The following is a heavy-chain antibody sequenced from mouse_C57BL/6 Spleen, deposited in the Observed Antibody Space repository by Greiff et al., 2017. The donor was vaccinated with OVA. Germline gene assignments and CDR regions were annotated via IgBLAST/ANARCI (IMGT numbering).Heavy chain of an antibody. CDR3: ARLSRSSRVDD. CDR2: IHPNSGST. D-gene: IGHD1-1*01. J-gene: IGHJ2*01. CDR1: GYTFTSYW. V-gene: IGHV1-64*01. Sequence: QVQLQQPGAELVKPGASVKLSCKASGYTFTSYWMHWVKQRPGQGLEWIGMIHPNSGSTNYNEKFKSKATLTVDQSSSTAYMQLSSLTSEDSAVYYCARLSRSSRVDDWGPGTPLTVSS.